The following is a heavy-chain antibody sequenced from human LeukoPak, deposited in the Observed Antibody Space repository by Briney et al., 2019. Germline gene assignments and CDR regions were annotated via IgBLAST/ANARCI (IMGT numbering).Heavy chain of an antibody. V-gene: IGHV3-30*12. CDR1: GFTFSSYG. J-gene: IGHJ4*02. CDR2: ISYDGSNK. D-gene: IGHD3-22*01. CDR3: ARDGPTYYYDSSGYYYFDY. Sequence: GGSLRLSCAASGFTFSSYGMHWVRQAPGKGLEWVAVISYDGSNKYYADSVKGRFTISRDNSKNTLYLQMNSLRAEDTAVYYCARDGPTYYYDSSGYYYFDYWGQGTLVTVSS.